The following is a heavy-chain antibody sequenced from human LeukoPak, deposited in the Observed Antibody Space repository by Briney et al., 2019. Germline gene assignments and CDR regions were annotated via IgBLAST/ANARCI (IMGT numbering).Heavy chain of an antibody. J-gene: IGHJ4*02. D-gene: IGHD3-16*01. CDR2: IISTTGSA. V-gene: IGHV4-4*07. CDR1: GISINPYY. Sequence: PSETLSLTCTVSGISINPYYWTWIRQPAGKGLEWIGRIISTTGSANYNPSLKSRVTMSVDTSKNQFSLELTSVTAADTAVYYCMKDGPSWGLLWGLGILVTVSS. CDR3: MKDGPSWGLL.